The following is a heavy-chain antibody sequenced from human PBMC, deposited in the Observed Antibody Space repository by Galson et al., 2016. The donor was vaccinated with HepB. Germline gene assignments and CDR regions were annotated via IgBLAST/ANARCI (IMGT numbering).Heavy chain of an antibody. V-gene: IGHV1-8*02. Sequence: SVKVSCKASGYTFNSFDITWVRQASGQGLEWMGWMSPESGNTAYAQRFQGRVTMTKNTSISTVFMELSSLRSDDTAVYYCARVLPEALWLADVGMDVWGQGTTVIVSS. D-gene: IGHD3-10*01. CDR2: MSPESGNT. CDR1: GYTFNSFD. CDR3: ARVLPEALWLADVGMDV. J-gene: IGHJ6*02.